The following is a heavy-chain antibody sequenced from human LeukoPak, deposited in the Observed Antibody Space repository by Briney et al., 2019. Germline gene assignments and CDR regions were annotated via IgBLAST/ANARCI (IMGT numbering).Heavy chain of an antibody. Sequence: SETLSLTCTVSGGSISSYYWSWIRQPPGKGLEWIGYIYYSGSTNYNPSLKSRVTMSVDTSKNQFSLKLSSVTAADTAVYYCARQSDSSGYDAFDIWGQGTMVTVSS. J-gene: IGHJ3*02. CDR2: IYYSGST. CDR3: ARQSDSSGYDAFDI. CDR1: GGSISSYY. V-gene: IGHV4-59*08. D-gene: IGHD3-22*01.